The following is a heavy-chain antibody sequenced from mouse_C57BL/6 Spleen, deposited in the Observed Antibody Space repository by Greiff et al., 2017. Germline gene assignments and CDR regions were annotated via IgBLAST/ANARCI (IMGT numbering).Heavy chain of an antibody. D-gene: IGHD2-2*01. CDR2: IDPETGGT. CDR3: TSGYYRYFDV. CDR1: GYTFTDYE. V-gene: IGHV1-15*01. Sequence: VQLQQSGAELVRPGASVTLSCKASGYTFTDYEMHWVKQTPVHGLEWIGAIDPETGGTAYNQKFKGKAILTADKSSSTAYMELRSLTSEDSAVYYCTSGYYRYFDVWGTGTTVTVSS. J-gene: IGHJ1*03.